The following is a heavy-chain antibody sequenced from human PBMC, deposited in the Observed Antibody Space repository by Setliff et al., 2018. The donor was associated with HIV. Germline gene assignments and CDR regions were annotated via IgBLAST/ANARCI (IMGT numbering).Heavy chain of an antibody. Sequence: PSETLSLTCAVYGGSFSGHYWRWIRQTPGKGLEWIGDISHSGSTNYTPSLKSRVTISVDTSKNQFSLRLTSVTAADTAVYFCARGSRSPLVNKFRVTPAFDYWGQGTLVTVSS. V-gene: IGHV4-34*01. CDR3: ARGSRSPLVNKFRVTPAFDY. CDR1: GGSFSGHY. D-gene: IGHD2-21*02. J-gene: IGHJ4*01. CDR2: ISHSGST.